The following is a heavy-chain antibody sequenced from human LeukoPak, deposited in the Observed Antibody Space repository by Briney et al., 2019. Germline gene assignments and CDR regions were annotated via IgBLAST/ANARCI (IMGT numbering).Heavy chain of an antibody. V-gene: IGHV3-74*01. D-gene: IGHD2-2*02. CDR1: GFTFSSYW. CDR3: ARGWGCSSTSCYTAY. Sequence: PGGSLRLSCAASGFTFSSYWMHWVRQAPGKGLVWVSRINSDGSSTSYADSVKGRFTISRDNAKNTLYLQMGSLRAEDMAVYYCARGWGCSSTSCYTAYWGQGTLVTVSS. CDR2: INSDGSST. J-gene: IGHJ4*02.